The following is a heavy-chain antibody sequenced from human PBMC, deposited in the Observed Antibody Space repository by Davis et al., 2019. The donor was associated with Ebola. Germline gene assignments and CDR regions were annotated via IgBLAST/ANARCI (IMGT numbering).Heavy chain of an antibody. CDR3: ARRVQEGVVAATWSLVDY. CDR2: TAYRGST. D-gene: IGHD2-15*01. CDR1: GGSFSGYY. J-gene: IGHJ4*02. V-gene: IGHV4-34*01. Sequence: SETLSLTCAVYGGSFSGYYWSWIRQPPGKGLEWIGSTAYRGSTYYNPYLKSRVTIYVDTSKNQFSLKLSSVTAADTAVDYCARRVQEGVVAATWSLVDYWGQGTLVTVSS.